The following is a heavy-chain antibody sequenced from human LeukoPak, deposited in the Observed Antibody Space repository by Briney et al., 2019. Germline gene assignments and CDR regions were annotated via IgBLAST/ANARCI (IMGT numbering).Heavy chain of an antibody. V-gene: IGHV3-23*01. CDR2: ISGSDGYT. D-gene: IGHD2-21*01. Sequence: GGSLRLSCVASGFTFSSYALSWVRQAPGKGLDCVSVISGSDGYTYYADSVKGRFTISRDNSKNTLYLQMNSLRAEDTAIYYCAKNGDRGAYYYMDVWGKGTTVTI. CDR3: AKNGDRGAYYYMDV. J-gene: IGHJ6*03. CDR1: GFTFSSYA.